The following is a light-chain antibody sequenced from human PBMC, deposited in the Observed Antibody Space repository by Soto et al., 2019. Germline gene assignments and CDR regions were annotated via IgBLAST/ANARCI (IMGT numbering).Light chain of an antibody. CDR1: QGISDY. Sequence: DIELTQSPSFLSASVGDRVTISCRASQGISDYLAWYQQKPGKAPKLLIYGASTLQSGVPPRFSGSESGTEFTLTISSLQPEDVATYFCQQFNAYPLTFGGGTKLEIK. J-gene: IGKJ4*01. V-gene: IGKV1-9*01. CDR2: GAS. CDR3: QQFNAYPLT.